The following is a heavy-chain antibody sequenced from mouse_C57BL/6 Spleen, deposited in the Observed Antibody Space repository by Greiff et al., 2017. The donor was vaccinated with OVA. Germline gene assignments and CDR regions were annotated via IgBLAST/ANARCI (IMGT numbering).Heavy chain of an antibody. CDR1: GYTFTSYW. V-gene: IGHV1-64*01. J-gene: IGHJ4*01. CDR3: ARSSNYEDSMDY. Sequence: VQLQQPGAELVKPGASVKLSCKASGYTFTSYWMHWVKQRPGQGLEWIGMIHPNSGSTNYHEKFKSKATLTVDKSSSTAYMQLSSLTSEDSAVYYWARSSNYEDSMDYWGQGTSVTVSS. CDR2: IHPNSGST. D-gene: IGHD2-5*01.